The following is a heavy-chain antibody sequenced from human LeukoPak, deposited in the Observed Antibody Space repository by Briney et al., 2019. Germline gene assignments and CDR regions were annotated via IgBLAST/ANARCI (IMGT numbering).Heavy chain of an antibody. CDR1: GFTFDDYA. J-gene: IGHJ4*02. CDR3: AKTQSRYYDSSGYYDY. Sequence: GGSLRLSCAASGFTFDDYAMHWVRQAPGKGLEWVSLISVDGGSTYYADSVKGRFTISRDNSKNSLYLQMNSLRTEDTALYYCAKTQSRYYDSSGYYDYWGQGTLVTVSS. CDR2: ISVDGGST. V-gene: IGHV3-43*02. D-gene: IGHD3-22*01.